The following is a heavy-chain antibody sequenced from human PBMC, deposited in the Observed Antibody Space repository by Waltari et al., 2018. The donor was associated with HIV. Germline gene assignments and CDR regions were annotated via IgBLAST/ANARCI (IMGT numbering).Heavy chain of an antibody. D-gene: IGHD4-17*01. Sequence: QMQLVQSGPEVKKPGTSVKVSCKASGFTFISSAIQWVRQARGQRLEWIGWIVVGSGHTNYAQKFQERVTITRDMSTSTAYMELSSLRSEDTAVYYCAVTTDYGGNSGHYYGMDVWGQGTTVTVSS. V-gene: IGHV1-58*02. J-gene: IGHJ6*02. CDR1: GFTFISSA. CDR2: IVVGSGHT. CDR3: AVTTDYGGNSGHYYGMDV.